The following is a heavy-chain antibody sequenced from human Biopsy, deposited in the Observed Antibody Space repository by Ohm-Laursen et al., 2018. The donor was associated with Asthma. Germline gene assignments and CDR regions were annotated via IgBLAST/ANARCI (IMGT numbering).Heavy chain of an antibody. Sequence: SLRLSCAASGFSFSEFVMHWVRQAPGKGLEWVAVISYDGSTKYYADSVKGRFTISRDNSKNTLYLQMSSLRVEDTAVYYCAKDPRIYGDNVAGMYVWGQGTAVNVSS. CDR3: AKDPRIYGDNVAGMYV. J-gene: IGHJ6*02. D-gene: IGHD4-17*01. CDR2: ISYDGSTK. V-gene: IGHV3-30*18. CDR1: GFSFSEFV.